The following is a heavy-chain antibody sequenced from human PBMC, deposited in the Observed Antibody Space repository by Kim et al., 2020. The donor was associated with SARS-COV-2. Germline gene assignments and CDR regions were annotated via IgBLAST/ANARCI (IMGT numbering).Heavy chain of an antibody. CDR3: VRENLDIVVVVRSFDY. J-gene: IGHJ4*02. CDR2: ISSSSSYI. CDR1: GFTFSSYS. Sequence: GGSLRLSCAASGFTFSSYSMNWVRQAPGKGLEWVSSISSSSSYIYYADSVKGRFTISRDNAKNSLYLQMNSLRAEDTAVYYCVRENLDIVVVVRSFDYWGQGTLVTVSS. V-gene: IGHV3-21*01. D-gene: IGHD2-15*01.